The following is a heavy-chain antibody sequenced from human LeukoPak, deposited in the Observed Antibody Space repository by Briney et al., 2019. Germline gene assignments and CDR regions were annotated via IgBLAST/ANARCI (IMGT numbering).Heavy chain of an antibody. V-gene: IGHV4-59*01. CDR2: IYYSGST. J-gene: IGHJ1*01. Sequence: SETLSLTCTVSGGSISISYWSWIRQSPGKGLEWVGYIYYSGSTNYNPSLKSRVTISLDTSKSQFSLKLSSVTAADTAVYYCARSYSSSWYGDFQHWGQGTLVTVSS. CDR1: GGSISISY. D-gene: IGHD6-13*01. CDR3: ARSYSSSWYGDFQH.